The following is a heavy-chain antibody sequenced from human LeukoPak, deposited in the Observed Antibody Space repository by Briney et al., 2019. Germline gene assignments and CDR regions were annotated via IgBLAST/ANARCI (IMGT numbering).Heavy chain of an antibody. J-gene: IGHJ4*02. CDR3: ARSMIVVVSNFDY. CDR1: GGSFSGYY. D-gene: IGHD3-22*01. Sequence: PSETLSLTCAVYGGSFSGYYWSWIRQPPGKGLEWIGEINHSGSTNYNPSLKSRVTISVDTSKNQFSLKLSSVTAADTAVYYCARSMIVVVSNFDYWGQGTLVTVSS. V-gene: IGHV4-34*01. CDR2: INHSGST.